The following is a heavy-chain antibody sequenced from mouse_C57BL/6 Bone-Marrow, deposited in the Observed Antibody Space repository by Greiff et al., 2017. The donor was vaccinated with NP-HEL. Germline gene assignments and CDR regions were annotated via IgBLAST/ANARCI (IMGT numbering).Heavy chain of an antibody. D-gene: IGHD1-1*01. CDR1: GFSLSTFGMG. CDR3: ARAQLLLLRGYAMDY. Sequence: QVTLKVSGPGILQPSQTLSLTCSFSGFSLSTFGMGVGWIRQPSGKGLEWLAHIWWDGDKYYNPALKSRLTISEDTSKNQVFIKIANVDTADTATYYCARAQLLLLRGYAMDYWGQGTSVTVSS. J-gene: IGHJ4*01. V-gene: IGHV8-8*01. CDR2: IWWDGDK.